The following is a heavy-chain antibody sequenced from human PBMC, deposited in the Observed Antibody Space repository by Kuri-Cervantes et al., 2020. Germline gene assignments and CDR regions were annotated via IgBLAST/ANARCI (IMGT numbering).Heavy chain of an antibody. CDR2: INHSGST. D-gene: IGHD3-22*01. Sequence: SQTLSLTCAVYGGSFSGYYWSWIRQPPGKGLEWIGEINHSGSTNYNPSLKSRVTISVDTSENQFSLKLSSVAAADTAVYYCARVPYDSSGYGGYYYYYYYMDVWGKGTTVTVSS. CDR1: GGSFSGYY. CDR3: ARVPYDSSGYGGYYYYYYYMDV. J-gene: IGHJ6*03. V-gene: IGHV4-34*01.